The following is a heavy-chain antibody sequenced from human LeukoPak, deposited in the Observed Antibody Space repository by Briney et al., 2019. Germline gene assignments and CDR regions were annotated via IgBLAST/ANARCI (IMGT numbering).Heavy chain of an antibody. J-gene: IGHJ6*03. D-gene: IGHD2-15*01. CDR3: ARDQDPLALGRDYYYYMDV. V-gene: IGHV4-59*01. CDR1: GGSISSYY. CDR2: IYYSGST. Sequence: SSETLSLTCTVSGGSISSYYWSWIRQPPGKGLEWIGYIYYSGSTNYNPSLKSRVTISVDTSKNQFSLKLSSVTAADTAVYYCARDQDPLALGRDYYYYMDVWGKGTTVTVSS.